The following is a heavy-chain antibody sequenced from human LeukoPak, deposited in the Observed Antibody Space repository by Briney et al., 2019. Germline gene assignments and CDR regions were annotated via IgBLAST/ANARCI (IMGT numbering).Heavy chain of an antibody. V-gene: IGHV1-69*04. J-gene: IGHJ5*02. CDR2: IIPILGIA. CDR3: AREGGSIYIAAAGYNWFDP. CDR1: GGTFSSYT. Sequence: SVKVSCKASGGTFSSYTISWVRQAPGQGLEWMGRIIPILGIANYAQKFQDRVTITADKSTSTAYMELSSLRSEDTAVYYCAREGGSIYIAAAGYNWFDPWGQGTLVTVSS. D-gene: IGHD6-13*01.